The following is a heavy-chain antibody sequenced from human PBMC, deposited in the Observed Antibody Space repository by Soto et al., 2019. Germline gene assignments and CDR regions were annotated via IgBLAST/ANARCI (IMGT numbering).Heavy chain of an antibody. D-gene: IGHD6-19*01. V-gene: IGHV3-30*18. Sequence: TGGSLRLSCAASGFTFSSYGMHWVRQAPGKGLEWVAVISYDGSNKYYADSVKGRFTISRDNSKNTLYLQMNSLRAEDTAVYYCAKLVSAVARFDYWGQGTLVTVSS. J-gene: IGHJ4*02. CDR3: AKLVSAVARFDY. CDR2: ISYDGSNK. CDR1: GFTFSSYG.